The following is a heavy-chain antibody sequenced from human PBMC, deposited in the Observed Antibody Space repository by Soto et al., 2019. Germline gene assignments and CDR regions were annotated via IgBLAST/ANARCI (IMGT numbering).Heavy chain of an antibody. CDR1: GFTFSSYA. D-gene: IGHD3-22*01. CDR3: AKGYYYDSSGYPYFDY. Sequence: PGGSLRLSCAASGFTFSSYAMSWVRQAPGKGLVWVSTISGSGGSTYYADSVKGRFTISRDNSKNTLYLQMNSLRAEDTAVYYCAKGYYYDSSGYPYFDYWGQGTLVTVSS. J-gene: IGHJ4*02. CDR2: ISGSGGST. V-gene: IGHV3-23*01.